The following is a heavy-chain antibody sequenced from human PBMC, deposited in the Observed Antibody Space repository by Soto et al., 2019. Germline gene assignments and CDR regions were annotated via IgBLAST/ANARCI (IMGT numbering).Heavy chain of an antibody. CDR2: IWYDGSNK. J-gene: IGHJ6*03. D-gene: IGHD2-15*01. V-gene: IGHV3-33*01. Sequence: PGGSLRLSCAASGFTFSSYGMHWVRQAPGKGLEWVAVIWYDGSNKYYADSVKGRFTISRDNSKNTLYLQMNGLRAEDTAVYYCARQRDCSGGSCYEYYYYYYMDVWGKGTTVTVTS. CDR1: GFTFSSYG. CDR3: ARQRDCSGGSCYEYYYYYYMDV.